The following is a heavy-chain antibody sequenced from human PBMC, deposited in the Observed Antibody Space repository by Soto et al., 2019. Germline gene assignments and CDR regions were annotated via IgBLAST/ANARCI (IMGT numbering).Heavy chain of an antibody. CDR3: ARETPSYCSGGSCRENWFDP. CDR2: IIPIFGTA. D-gene: IGHD2-15*01. CDR1: GGTFSSYA. V-gene: IGHV1-69*06. Sequence: SVKVSCKASGGTFSSYAISWVRQAPGQGLEWMGGIIPIFGTANYAQKFQRRVTITADKSTSTAYMELSSLRSEDTAVYYCARETPSYCSGGSCRENWFDPWGQGTLVTVSS. J-gene: IGHJ5*02.